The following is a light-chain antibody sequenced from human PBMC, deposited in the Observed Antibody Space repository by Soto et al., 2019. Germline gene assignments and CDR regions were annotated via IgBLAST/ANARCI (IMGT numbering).Light chain of an antibody. CDR3: MQALQTPWT. J-gene: IGKJ2*01. CDR1: QSLLHSNGYNY. V-gene: IGKV2-28*01. CDR2: LGS. Sequence: DIVMTQSPLSLPVTPGEPASISCRSSQSLLHSNGYNYLDWYLQKPGQSPQLLIYLGSNRASGVPDRFSGNGSGTDFTLKISRVEAENVGVYYCMQALQTPWTFGQGTKLEIK.